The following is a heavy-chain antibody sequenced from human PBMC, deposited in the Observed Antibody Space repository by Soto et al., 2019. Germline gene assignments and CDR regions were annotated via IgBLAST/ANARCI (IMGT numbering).Heavy chain of an antibody. CDR2: ISSGSGTI. CDR3: ARDSYSGTSPLDY. J-gene: IGHJ4*02. CDR1: GLTFRSYW. Sequence: PGGSLRLSCAASGLTFRSYWMHLVRQAPGKGLEWLSYISSGSGTIYYADSVRGRFTVSRDNAKKSLYLQMNNLTDEDTAVYYCARDSYSGTSPLDYWGQGTLVTVSS. V-gene: IGHV3-48*02. D-gene: IGHD1-26*01.